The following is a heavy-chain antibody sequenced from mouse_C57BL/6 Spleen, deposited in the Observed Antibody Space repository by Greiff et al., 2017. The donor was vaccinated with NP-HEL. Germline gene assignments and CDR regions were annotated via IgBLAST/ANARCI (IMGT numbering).Heavy chain of an antibody. CDR3: ARYSAYDSNYWYFDV. D-gene: IGHD2-5*01. V-gene: IGHV3-8*01. CDR2: ISYSGST. CDR1: GYSITSDY. Sequence: EVKLVESGPGLAKPSQTLSLTCSVTGYSITSDYWNWIRKFPGNKLEYMGYISYSGSTYYNPPLKSRISITRDTSKNQYYLQLNSVTTEDTATYSCARYSAYDSNYWYFDVWGTGTTVTVSS. J-gene: IGHJ1*03.